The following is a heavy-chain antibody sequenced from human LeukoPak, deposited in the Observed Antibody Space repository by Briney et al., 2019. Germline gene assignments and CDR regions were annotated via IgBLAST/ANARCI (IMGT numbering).Heavy chain of an antibody. V-gene: IGHV4-34*01. CDR1: GGSFSGYY. CDR3: ARARIYYDSSGYYAPCRAPPAPYFDY. Sequence: SETLSLTCAVYGGSFSGYYWSWIRQPPGKGLEWIGEINHSGSTNYNPTLKSRVTISVDTSKNQFSLKLSSVTAADTAVYYCARARIYYDSSGYYAPCRAPPAPYFDYWGQGTLVTVSS. D-gene: IGHD3-22*01. CDR2: INHSGST. J-gene: IGHJ4*02.